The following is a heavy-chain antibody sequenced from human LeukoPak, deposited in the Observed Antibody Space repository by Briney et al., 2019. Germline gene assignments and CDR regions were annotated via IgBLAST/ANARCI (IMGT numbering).Heavy chain of an antibody. CDR1: GFTFSTYN. CDR2: ISTTGSYV. CDR3: ATENDYYVSGTYYKGLDY. J-gene: IGHJ4*02. Sequence: GGSLRLSCAASGFTFSTYNMNWVRQAPGKGLEWVSCISTTGSYVYYADSVKGRFTISRDNAKNSLYLQMDSLRAEDTAVYYCATENDYYVSGTYYKGLDYWGQGTLVTVSS. V-gene: IGHV3-21*01. D-gene: IGHD3-10*01.